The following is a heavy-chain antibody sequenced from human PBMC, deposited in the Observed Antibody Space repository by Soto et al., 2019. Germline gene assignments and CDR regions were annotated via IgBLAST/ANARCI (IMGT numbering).Heavy chain of an antibody. V-gene: IGHV4-30-4*01. D-gene: IGHD4-17*01. Sequence: QVQLQESGPGLVKPSQTLSLTCTVSGGSISSGDYYWSWIRQPPGKGLGWIGYIYYSGSTYYNPSLKSRVTISVDTSKNQFSLKLSSVTAADTAVYYCARDLGLTVTTAGGGWFDPWGQGTLVTVSS. CDR2: IYYSGST. CDR3: ARDLGLTVTTAGGGWFDP. J-gene: IGHJ5*02. CDR1: GGSISSGDYY.